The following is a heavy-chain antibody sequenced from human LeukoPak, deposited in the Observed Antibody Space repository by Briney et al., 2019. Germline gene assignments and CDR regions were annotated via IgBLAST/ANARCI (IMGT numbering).Heavy chain of an antibody. D-gene: IGHD3-10*01. CDR1: GGSFSGYY. CDR3: ARGVRSRGRKTSYYLDY. CDR2: INHSGST. Sequence: SETLSLTCAVYGGSFSGYYWSWIRQPPGKGLEWIGEINHSGSTNYNPSLKSRVTISVDTSKNQFSLKLSSVTAADTAVYYCARGVRSRGRKTSYYLDYWGQGTLVTVSS. V-gene: IGHV4-34*01. J-gene: IGHJ4*02.